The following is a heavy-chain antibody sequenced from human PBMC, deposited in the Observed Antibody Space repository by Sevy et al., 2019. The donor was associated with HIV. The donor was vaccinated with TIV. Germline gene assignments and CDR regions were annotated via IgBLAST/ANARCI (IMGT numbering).Heavy chain of an antibody. V-gene: IGHV3-30*18. D-gene: IGHD2-15*01. CDR2: ISYDGNYK. J-gene: IGHJ4*02. CDR3: ANYSGYGTDADPCY. CDR1: GFTFSTYA. Sequence: GGSLRLSCAASGFTFSTYAMNWVRQAPGKGLEWLAVISYDGNYKYYTDSVKGRFTISRDSSKNTVYLQMNSLRAEDTAVYYCANYSGYGTDADPCYWGQGTLVTVSS.